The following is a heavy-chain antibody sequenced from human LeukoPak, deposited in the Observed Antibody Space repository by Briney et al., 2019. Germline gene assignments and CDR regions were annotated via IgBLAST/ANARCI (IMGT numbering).Heavy chain of an antibody. CDR1: GFTVSSNY. J-gene: IGHJ1*01. D-gene: IGHD2-21*01. CDR2: IYSGGST. CDR3: AKDLAYSGPAAEYFQH. Sequence: QAGGSLRLSCAASGFTVSSNYMSWVRQAPGKGLEWVSVIYSGGSTYYADSVKGRFTISRDNSKNTLYLQMNGLRAEDTAFYYCAKDLAYSGPAAEYFQHWGQGTLVTVSS. V-gene: IGHV3-53*01.